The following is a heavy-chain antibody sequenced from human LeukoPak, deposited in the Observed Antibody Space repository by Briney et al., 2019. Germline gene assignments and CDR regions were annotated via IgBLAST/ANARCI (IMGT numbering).Heavy chain of an antibody. CDR2: INHSGST. Sequence: SETLSLTCAVYGGSFSGYYWSWIRQPPGKGLEWIGEINHSGSTNYNPSLKSRLTISVDTSKNQSSLKLSSVTAADTAVYYCARGSTIFGVVWYYFDYWGQGTLVTVSS. CDR1: GGSFSGYY. D-gene: IGHD3-3*01. V-gene: IGHV4-34*01. J-gene: IGHJ4*02. CDR3: ARGSTIFGVVWYYFDY.